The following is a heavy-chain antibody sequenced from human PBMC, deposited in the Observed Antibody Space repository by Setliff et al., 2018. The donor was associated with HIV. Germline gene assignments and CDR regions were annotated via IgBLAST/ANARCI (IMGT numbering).Heavy chain of an antibody. V-gene: IGHV4-34*01. Sequence: TSETLSLTCAVFGVSFNNYSYNWFRQPPGRGLEWIGEINHGGSTNYNSSLKSRVTMSMDTSKNQFSLEMRSLTAADTAIYYCARDQRLQGVQPPYWYFDLWGRGTLVTVSS. J-gene: IGHJ2*01. CDR1: GVSFNNYS. D-gene: IGHD2-2*01. CDR3: ARDQRLQGVQPPYWYFDL. CDR2: INHGGST.